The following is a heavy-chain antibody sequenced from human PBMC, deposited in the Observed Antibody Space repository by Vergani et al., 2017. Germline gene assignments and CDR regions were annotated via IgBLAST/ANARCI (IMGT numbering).Heavy chain of an antibody. J-gene: IGHJ4*02. CDR2: MDYSGST. CDR3: ASKRGACRSAYCHSYDF. D-gene: IGHD3-16*01. Sequence: QVQLQESGPGLVKPSETLSLTCTVSGDSIISTDYHWGWIRQPPGKGLECIGSMDYSGSTSYNPSLESRISISFETPKNQFSLRLTAVTDADTAVYYCASKRGACRSAYCHSYDFLGPGTLVGVS. V-gene: IGHV4-39*01. CDR1: GDSIISTDYH.